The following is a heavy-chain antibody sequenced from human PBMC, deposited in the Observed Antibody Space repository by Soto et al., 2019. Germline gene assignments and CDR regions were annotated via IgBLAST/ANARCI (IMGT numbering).Heavy chain of an antibody. J-gene: IGHJ6*02. CDR1: GYTLTSYG. V-gene: IGHV1-18*01. CDR3: ARDRGVNDFWSGYFPGYYYGMDV. Sequence: GASVKVSCKASGYTLTSYGISWVRQAPGQGLEWMGWISAYNGNTNYAQKLQGRVTMTTDTSTSTAYMELRSLRSDDTAVYYCARDRGVNDFWSGYFPGYYYGMDVWGQGTTVTVSS. D-gene: IGHD3-3*01. CDR2: ISAYNGNT.